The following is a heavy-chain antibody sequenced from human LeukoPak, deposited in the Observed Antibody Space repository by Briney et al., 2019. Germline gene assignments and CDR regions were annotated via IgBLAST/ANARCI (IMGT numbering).Heavy chain of an antibody. D-gene: IGHD5-12*01. CDR1: GDSVSSNSAA. J-gene: IGHJ1*01. V-gene: IGHV6-1*01. Sequence: SQTLSLTCAISGDSVSSNSAAWSWIRQSPSRGLEWLGRTYYRSKWYNDYAVSVKSRITINPDTSKNQFSLQLNSVTPEDTAVYYCARGSVGLWSGYDSSDFQHWGQGTLVTVSS. CDR2: TYYRSKWYN. CDR3: ARGSVGLWSGYDSSDFQH.